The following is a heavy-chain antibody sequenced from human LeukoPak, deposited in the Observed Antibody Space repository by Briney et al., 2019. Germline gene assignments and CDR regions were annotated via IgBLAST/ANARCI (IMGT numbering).Heavy chain of an antibody. J-gene: IGHJ3*02. D-gene: IGHD6-13*01. CDR1: GGSISSYY. V-gene: IGHV4-59*01. Sequence: SETLSLTCTVSGGSISSYYWSWIRQPPGKGLEWTGYIYYSGSTNYNPSLKSRVTISVDTSKNQFSLKLSSVTAADTAVYYCARDAAAGTLGAFDIWGQGTMVTVSS. CDR2: IYYSGST. CDR3: ARDAAAGTLGAFDI.